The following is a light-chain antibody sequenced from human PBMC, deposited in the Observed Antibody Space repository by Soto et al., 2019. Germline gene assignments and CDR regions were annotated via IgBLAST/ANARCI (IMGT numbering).Light chain of an antibody. CDR2: SSD. CDR3: ASWDDSLNGPV. Sequence: QSVLTQPPSASGTPGQRVTISCSGSNSNIASNTVNWYQQLPGTAPKLLIYSSDRRSSGDPDRFSGSKSGTSASLAISGLQSEDEADYYCASWDDSLNGPVFGGGTQLTV. CDR1: NSNIASNT. V-gene: IGLV1-44*01. J-gene: IGLJ2*01.